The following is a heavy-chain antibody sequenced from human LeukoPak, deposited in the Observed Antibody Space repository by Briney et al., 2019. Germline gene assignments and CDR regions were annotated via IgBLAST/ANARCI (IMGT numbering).Heavy chain of an antibody. D-gene: IGHD3-22*01. CDR2: FNREDDAP. Sequence: GASVTVSCKVSGYSVNELSMHWVRQAPGLGLEWMGGFNREDDAPVYAQQFQGRVTMTEDTSTDTAYMELSSLRSEDTALYYCAKLDSYYDTSGRPLLPDWGQGTLVTVFS. J-gene: IGHJ4*02. CDR1: GYSVNELS. CDR3: AKLDSYYDTSGRPLLPD. V-gene: IGHV1-24*01.